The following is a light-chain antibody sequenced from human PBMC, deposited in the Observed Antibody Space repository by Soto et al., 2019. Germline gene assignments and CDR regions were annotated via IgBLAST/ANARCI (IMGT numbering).Light chain of an antibody. CDR3: QSYDSSLSGSV. CDR1: RSNIGAGYD. Sequence: QPVLTQPPSVSGAPGQRVTISCTGSRSNIGAGYDVHWYQQLPGTAPKFLIYGNSNRPSGVPDRFSGSKSGTSASLAITGLQAEDEADYYCQSYDSSLSGSVFGGGTQLTVL. V-gene: IGLV1-40*01. J-gene: IGLJ2*01. CDR2: GNS.